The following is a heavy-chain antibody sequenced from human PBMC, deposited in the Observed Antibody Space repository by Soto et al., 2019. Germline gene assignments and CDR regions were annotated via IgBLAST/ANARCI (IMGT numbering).Heavy chain of an antibody. V-gene: IGHV5-51*01. Sequence: PGESLKISCKGSGYSFTSYWIGWVRQMPGKGLEWMGIIYPGDSDTSYSPSFQGQVTISADKSISTAYLQWSSLKASDTALYYCARRVTGDRYYYYGMDVWGQGTTVTVSS. J-gene: IGHJ6*02. CDR3: ARRVTGDRYYYYGMDV. D-gene: IGHD7-27*01. CDR1: GYSFTSYW. CDR2: IYPGDSDT.